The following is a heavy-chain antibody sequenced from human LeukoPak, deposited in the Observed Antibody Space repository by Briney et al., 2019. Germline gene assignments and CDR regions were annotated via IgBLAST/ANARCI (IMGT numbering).Heavy chain of an antibody. V-gene: IGHV3-48*04. CDR3: ARSPYYMDV. CDR1: GFTFSSYS. Sequence: GGSLRLSCAASGFTFSSYSMNWVRQAPGKGLEWVSYISSSSSTIYYADSVKGRFTISRDNAKNSLYLRMNSLRAGDTAVYYCARSPYYMDVWGKGTTVTVSS. J-gene: IGHJ6*03. CDR2: ISSSSSTI.